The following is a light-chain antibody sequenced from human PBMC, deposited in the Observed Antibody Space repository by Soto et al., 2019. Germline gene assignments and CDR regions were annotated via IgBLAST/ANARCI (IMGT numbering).Light chain of an antibody. J-gene: IGKJ1*01. CDR1: QTISSW. CDR2: NAS. CDR3: QHYNSYSEA. V-gene: IGKV1-5*03. Sequence: DITMTQSPSTLSGSVGDRVTITCRASQTISSWLAWYQQKPGKAPKLLIYNASTLKSGVPSRFSGSGSGTEFTLTISSLQPDDFATYYCQHYNSYSEAFGQGTKVDIK.